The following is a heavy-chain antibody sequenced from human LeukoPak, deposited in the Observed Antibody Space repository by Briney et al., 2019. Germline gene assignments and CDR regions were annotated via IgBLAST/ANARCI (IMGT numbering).Heavy chain of an antibody. D-gene: IGHD3-22*01. J-gene: IGHJ4*02. CDR2: IIPIFGTA. Sequence: SVKVSCKASGGTFSSYAISWVRQAPGQGLEWMGGIIPIFGTANYAQKFQGRVTITADKSTSTAYMELSSLRSEDTAVYYCARGSPTYYYDSSGYRNFDYWGQGTLVTVSS. CDR3: ARGSPTYYYDSSGYRNFDY. V-gene: IGHV1-69*06. CDR1: GGTFSSYA.